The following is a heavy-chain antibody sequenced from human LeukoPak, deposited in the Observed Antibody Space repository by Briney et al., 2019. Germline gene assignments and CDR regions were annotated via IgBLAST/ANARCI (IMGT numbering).Heavy chain of an antibody. CDR2: IKADGTYT. CDR3: ARDFDMGITPGDDFDF. D-gene: IGHD3-9*01. CDR1: GFSFSKYW. Sequence: GGSLRLSCPASGFSFSKYWMHCVRQTPGEVLVWVSPIKADGTYTSYADSVKGRFTISTDHARHTVFMQTNSFLAEDTAVYYCARDFDMGITPGDDFDFWGQGTLVTVSS. V-gene: IGHV3-74*01. J-gene: IGHJ4*02.